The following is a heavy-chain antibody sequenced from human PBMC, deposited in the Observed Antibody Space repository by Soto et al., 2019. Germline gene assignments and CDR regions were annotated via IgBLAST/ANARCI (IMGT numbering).Heavy chain of an antibody. CDR3: ARSMDFWSGYAFGYYFDY. Sequence: QVQLVQSGAEVKKPGSSVKVSCKASGGTFSSHAISWVRQAPGQGLEWMGGIIPIFGTANYAQKFQGRVTITADESTSRAYMELSSLRSEDTAVYYCARSMDFWSGYAFGYYFDYWGQGTMVTVSS. J-gene: IGHJ4*02. CDR1: GGTFSSHA. D-gene: IGHD3-3*01. CDR2: IIPIFGTA. V-gene: IGHV1-69*01.